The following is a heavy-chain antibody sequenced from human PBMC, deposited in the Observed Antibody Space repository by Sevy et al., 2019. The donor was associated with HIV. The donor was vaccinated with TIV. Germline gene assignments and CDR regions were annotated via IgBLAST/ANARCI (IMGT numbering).Heavy chain of an antibody. J-gene: IGHJ3*02. Sequence: GGSQRLSCAASGFTFSDYYMSWIRQAPGKGLEWVSYISSSRSYTNYADSVKGRFTISRDNAKNSLYLQMTRLRAEDTAVYYCARVYGDYVRGAFDIWGQGTMVTVSS. V-gene: IGHV3-11*06. D-gene: IGHD4-17*01. CDR2: ISSSRSYT. CDR3: ARVYGDYVRGAFDI. CDR1: GFTFSDYY.